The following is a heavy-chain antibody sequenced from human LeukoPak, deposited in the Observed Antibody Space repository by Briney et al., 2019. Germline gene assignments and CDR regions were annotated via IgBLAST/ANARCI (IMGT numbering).Heavy chain of an antibody. V-gene: IGHV4-4*07. CDR2: IYTSGST. CDR1: GGSISSYY. J-gene: IGHJ6*03. Sequence: AETLSLTCTVSGGSISSYYWSWIRQTAGKVLEWIGRIYTSGSTNYNPSLKSRVTMSVDTSKNQLSLKLSYVTAVGTAVDYCAGDGLEFDYMDVWGKGTTVTISS. D-gene: IGHD6-6*01. CDR3: AGDGLEFDYMDV.